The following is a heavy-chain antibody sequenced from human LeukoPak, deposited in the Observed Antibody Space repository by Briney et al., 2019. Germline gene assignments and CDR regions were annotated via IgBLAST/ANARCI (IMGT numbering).Heavy chain of an antibody. CDR1: GYTFTSHY. CDR2: IDPNSGAT. V-gene: IGHV1-2*02. Sequence: APVKVSCKASGYTFTSHYMHWVRQAPGQGLEWMDWIDPNSGATNYAEKFQGRVTMTRDTSISTVYMELSRLRSDDTALFYCARVVASGIRGLQYWGQGTLVIVSS. J-gene: IGHJ4*02. CDR3: ARVVASGIRGLQY. D-gene: IGHD3-10*01.